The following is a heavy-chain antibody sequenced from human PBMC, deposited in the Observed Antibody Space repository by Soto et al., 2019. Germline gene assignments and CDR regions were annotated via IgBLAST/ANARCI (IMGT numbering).Heavy chain of an antibody. CDR1: GDSIRSSNW. V-gene: IGHV4-4*02. Sequence: PSETLSLTCAVSGDSIRSSNWWSWVRQAPGKGLEWIGEIYHSGATTYNPSLKSRATISVDPSNNHFSLKMTSVTAADTAVYFCARALGTGTDYWGRGTLVTVSS. J-gene: IGHJ4*02. CDR3: ARALGTGTDY. CDR2: IYHSGAT.